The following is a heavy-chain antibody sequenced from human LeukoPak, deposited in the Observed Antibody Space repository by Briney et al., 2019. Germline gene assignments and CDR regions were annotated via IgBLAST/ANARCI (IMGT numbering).Heavy chain of an antibody. Sequence: ASVKVSCKASGYTFTNYNVNWVRQATGQGLEWMGRMNPISGYTGYAQEFQGRVTMTRDTSISTAYMELSSLRSEDTAVYYCARGIDGDFLDYNWCDSWGQGTLVTVSS. CDR1: GYTFTNYN. CDR2: MNPISGYT. J-gene: IGHJ5*01. V-gene: IGHV1-8*01. CDR3: ARGIDGDFLDYNWCDS. D-gene: IGHD2-21*01.